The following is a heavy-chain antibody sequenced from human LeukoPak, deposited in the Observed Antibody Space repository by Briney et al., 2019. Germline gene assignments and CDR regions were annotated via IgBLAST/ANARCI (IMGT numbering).Heavy chain of an antibody. CDR1: GGSISSSSYY. V-gene: IGHV4-39*01. CDR3: ARHDKRGVGSSGYLQRRAFDI. Sequence: SETLSLTCTVSGGSISSSSYYWGWIRQPPGKGLEWIGSIYYSGSTYYNPSLKSRVTISVDTSENQFSLKLSSVTAADTAVCYCARHDKRGVGSSGYLQRRAFDIWGQGTMVTVSS. J-gene: IGHJ3*02. CDR2: IYYSGST. D-gene: IGHD3-22*01.